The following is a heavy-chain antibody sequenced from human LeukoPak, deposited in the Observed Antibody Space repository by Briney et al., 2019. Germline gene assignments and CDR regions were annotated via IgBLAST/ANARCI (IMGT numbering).Heavy chain of an antibody. Sequence: SETLSLTCTVSGGSITDYYWSWIRHSSGKGLEWIGYMYYSGSAYYSPSLKTRVTISVDTSKNQFSLKLSSVTAADTAVYYCAGGPQYYYYYMDVWGKGTTVTVSS. CDR1: GGSITDYY. CDR2: MYYSGSA. J-gene: IGHJ6*03. V-gene: IGHV4-59*01. CDR3: AGGPQYYYYYMDV. D-gene: IGHD2-15*01.